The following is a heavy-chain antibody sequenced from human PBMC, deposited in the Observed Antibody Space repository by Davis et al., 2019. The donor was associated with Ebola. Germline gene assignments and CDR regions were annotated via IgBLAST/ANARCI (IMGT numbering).Heavy chain of an antibody. CDR1: GFTFNSYW. J-gene: IGHJ5*02. CDR2: IYQDGSEK. CDR3: ARRYSISWYDL. D-gene: IGHD6-13*01. V-gene: IGHV3-7*03. Sequence: GGSLRLSCAASGFTFNSYWMTWVRQAPGKGLEWVANIYQDGSEKYYVDSVKGRFTISRDNAKNSLYLQMNSLRAEDTAVYYCARRYSISWYDLWGQGTLVTVFS.